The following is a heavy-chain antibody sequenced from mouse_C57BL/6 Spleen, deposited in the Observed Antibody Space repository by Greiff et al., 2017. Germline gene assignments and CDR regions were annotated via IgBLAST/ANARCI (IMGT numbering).Heavy chain of an antibody. J-gene: IGHJ4*01. CDR3: ASSPITTVVAGAMDY. CDR2: IWSGGST. Sequence: VKLVESGPGLVQPSQSLSITCTVSGFSLTSYGVHWVRQSPGKGLEWLGVIWSGGSTDYNAAFISRLSISKDNSKSQVFFKMNSLQADDTAIYYCASSPITTVVAGAMDYWGQGTSVTVSS. V-gene: IGHV2-2*01. D-gene: IGHD1-1*01. CDR1: GFSLTSYG.